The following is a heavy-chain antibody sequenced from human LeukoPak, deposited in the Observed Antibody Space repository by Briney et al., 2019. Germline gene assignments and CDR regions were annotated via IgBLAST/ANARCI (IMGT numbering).Heavy chain of an antibody. CDR1: GFTFSDYY. CDR2: ISSSGSTI. D-gene: IGHD3-9*01. CDR3: ARGKEYYDILTGYYKIPHDY. V-gene: IGHV3-11*01. Sequence: GGSLRLSCAASGFTFSDYYMSWIRQAPGKGLEWVSYISSSGSTIYYADSVKGRFTISRDNAKNSLYLQMNSLRAEDTAVYYCARGKEYYDILTGYYKIPHDYWGQGTLVTVSS. J-gene: IGHJ4*02.